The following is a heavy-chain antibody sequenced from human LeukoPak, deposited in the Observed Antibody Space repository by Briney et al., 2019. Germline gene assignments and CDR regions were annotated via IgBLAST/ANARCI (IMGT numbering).Heavy chain of an antibody. D-gene: IGHD2-21*01. CDR3: AKDFRIGYSAHFDH. Sequence: GRSLRLSCAASGFTFSSYGMHWVRQAPEKGLEFVSGIYENGGTTYYADSVKGRFSISRDNSKNTLYLQMDSLRGEDTAVYYCAKDFRIGYSAHFDHWGQGALVTVSS. V-gene: IGHV3-23*01. J-gene: IGHJ4*02. CDR2: IYENGGTT. CDR1: GFTFSSYG.